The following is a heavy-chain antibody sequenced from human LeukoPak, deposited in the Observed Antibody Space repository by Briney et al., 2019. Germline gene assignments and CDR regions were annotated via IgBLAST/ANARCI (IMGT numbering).Heavy chain of an antibody. CDR3: VRDGSYDYIWGSYRYTEGLDS. CDR1: GFTFSSYW. CDR2: IKQDGSEK. D-gene: IGHD3-16*02. J-gene: IGHJ4*02. Sequence: TGGSLRLSCAASGFTFSSYWMSWVRQAPGKGLEWVANIKQDGSEKYYVDSVKGRFTISRDNAKNSLYLQMNSLRAEDTAVYYCVRDGSYDYIWGSYRYTEGLDSWGQGTLVTVSS. V-gene: IGHV3-7*01.